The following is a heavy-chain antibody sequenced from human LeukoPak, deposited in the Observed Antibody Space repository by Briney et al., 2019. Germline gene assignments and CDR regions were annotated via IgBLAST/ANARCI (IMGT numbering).Heavy chain of an antibody. CDR2: IYYSGST. V-gene: IGHV4-59*01. CDR3: ARDESGSYPIDP. Sequence: SGTLSLTCTVSRGSISSYYWSWIRQPPRKGLEWIGYIYYSGSTNYNPSLKSRVTISVDTSKNQFSLKLSSVTAADTAVYYCARDESGSYPIDPWGEGALVTVSS. J-gene: IGHJ5*02. D-gene: IGHD1-26*01. CDR1: RGSISSYY.